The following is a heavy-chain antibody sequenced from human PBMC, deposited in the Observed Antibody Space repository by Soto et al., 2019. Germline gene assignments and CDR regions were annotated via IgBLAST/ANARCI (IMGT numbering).Heavy chain of an antibody. J-gene: IGHJ6*02. CDR3: ARDIITMVRGAPSYGMDV. Sequence: ASVKVSCKAPGYTFTSYYMHWVRQAPGQGLEWMGIINPSGGSTSYAQKFQGRVTMTRDTSTSTVYMELSSLRSEDTAVYYCARDIITMVRGAPSYGMDVWGQGTTVTVSS. V-gene: IGHV1-46*01. CDR2: INPSGGST. D-gene: IGHD3-10*01. CDR1: GYTFTSYY.